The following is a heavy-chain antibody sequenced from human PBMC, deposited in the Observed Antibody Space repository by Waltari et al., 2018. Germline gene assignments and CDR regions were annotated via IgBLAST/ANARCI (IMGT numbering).Heavy chain of an antibody. CDR1: GGTFSSYA. V-gene: IGHV1-69*01. CDR3: ARRVKGFYYDSSDGVDWFDP. Sequence: QVQLVQSGAEVKKPGSSVKVSCKASGGTFSSYAISWVRQAPGQGLEWMGGIIPICGTANYAQKFQGRVTITADESTSTAYMELSSLRSEDTAVYYCARRVKGFYYDSSDGVDWFDPWGQGTLVTVSS. CDR2: IIPICGTA. J-gene: IGHJ5*02. D-gene: IGHD3-22*01.